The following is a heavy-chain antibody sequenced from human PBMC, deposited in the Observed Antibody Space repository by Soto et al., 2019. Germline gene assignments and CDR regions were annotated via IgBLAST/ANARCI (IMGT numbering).Heavy chain of an antibody. CDR2: IFSGGGT. Sequence: VQVVESGGGLIQPGGSLRLSCEVSGFSVTANYMSWVRQAPGKGLEWVSVIFSGGGTDYVDSAKGRFTISRDISKNTLYIQMNSLRAEDTALYYCHGYGYWGQGTLVTVSS. D-gene: IGHD5-12*01. V-gene: IGHV3-53*01. J-gene: IGHJ4*02. CDR1: GFSVTANY. CDR3: HGYGY.